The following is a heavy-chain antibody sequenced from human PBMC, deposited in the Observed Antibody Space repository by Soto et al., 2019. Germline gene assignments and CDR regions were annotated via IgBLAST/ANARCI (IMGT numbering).Heavy chain of an antibody. CDR2: ISDSGST. V-gene: IGHV4-59*01. Sequence: SETLSLTCTVSGGSISSYYWSWIRQPPGKGLEWIGYISDSGSTNYNPSLKSRVTISVDTPKNQFSLKLSSVTAADTAVYYCARYCSGNTCLDYWGQGTLVPVSP. CDR3: ARYCSGNTCLDY. D-gene: IGHD2-15*01. J-gene: IGHJ4*02. CDR1: GGSISSYY.